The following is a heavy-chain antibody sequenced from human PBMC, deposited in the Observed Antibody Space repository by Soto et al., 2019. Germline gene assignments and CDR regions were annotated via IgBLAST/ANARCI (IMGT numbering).Heavy chain of an antibody. V-gene: IGHV4-4*02. J-gene: IGHJ4*02. CDR3: ASRGEQLALFDY. D-gene: IGHD6-6*01. CDR1: GGSISSSNW. Sequence: NPSETLSLTCAVSGGSISSSNWWSWVRQPPGKGLEWIGEIYHSGSTNYNPSLKSRVTISVDKSKNQFSLKLSSVTAADTAVYYCASRGEQLALFDYWGQGTLVTVSS. CDR2: IYHSGST.